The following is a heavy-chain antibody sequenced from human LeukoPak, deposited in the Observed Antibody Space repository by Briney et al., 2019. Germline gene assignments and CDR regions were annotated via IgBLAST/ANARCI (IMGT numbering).Heavy chain of an antibody. V-gene: IGHV4-4*07. J-gene: IGHJ6*03. CDR2: VYPGST. CDR3: AGGHYHSIYYFYYMDV. D-gene: IGHD3-16*01. Sequence: SETLSLTCSVSGDSISSYSWNWIRQSAGKGLEWIGRVYPGSTIYNPSLNSRVTMSVDSSKNQFSLKLRSVTAADTAVYYCAGGHYHSIYYFYYMDVWGKGTTVTVSS. CDR1: GDSISSYS.